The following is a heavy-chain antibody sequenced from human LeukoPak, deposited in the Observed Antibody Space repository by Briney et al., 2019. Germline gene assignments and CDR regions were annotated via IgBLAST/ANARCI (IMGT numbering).Heavy chain of an antibody. CDR1: GGSISSGGYY. Sequence: SETLSLTRTVSGGSISSGGYYWSWIRQPPGKGLEWIGYIYHSGSTYYNPSLKSRVTISVDRSKNQFSLKLSSVTAADTAVYYCARDNHSAGTLDYWGQGTLVTVSS. V-gene: IGHV4-30-2*01. J-gene: IGHJ4*02. D-gene: IGHD1-1*01. CDR2: IYHSGST. CDR3: ARDNHSAGTLDY.